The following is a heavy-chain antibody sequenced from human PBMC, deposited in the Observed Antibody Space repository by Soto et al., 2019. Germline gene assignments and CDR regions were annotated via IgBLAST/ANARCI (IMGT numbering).Heavy chain of an antibody. CDR1: GLTVSGKRY. CDR2: VYDVDGT. V-gene: IGHV3-53*01. J-gene: IGHJ3*01. D-gene: IGHD1-1*01. CDR3: ASWLQREHAYDV. Sequence: GGSLRLSCAASGLTVSGKRYIAWFRQAPGKGLEWVSGVYDVDGTYYADSVKGRFTISRDTSKTIVFLEMNDLRPDDTAVYYCASWLQREHAYDVWGLGTTVTVSS.